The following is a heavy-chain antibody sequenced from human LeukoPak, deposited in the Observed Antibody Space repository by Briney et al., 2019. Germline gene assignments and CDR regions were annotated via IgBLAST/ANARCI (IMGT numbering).Heavy chain of an antibody. CDR3: ARDVVLGSGSCAS. CDR1: GFTFDDYG. J-gene: IGHJ4*02. D-gene: IGHD3-10*01. V-gene: IGHV3-20*04. Sequence: PGGSLRLSCAASGFTFDDYGMSWVRQAPGKGLEWVSGINWNGGSTGYADSVKGRFTISRDNAKNTLFLQMNSLRAEDTAVYFCARDVVLGSGSCASWGQGTLVTVSS. CDR2: INWNGGST.